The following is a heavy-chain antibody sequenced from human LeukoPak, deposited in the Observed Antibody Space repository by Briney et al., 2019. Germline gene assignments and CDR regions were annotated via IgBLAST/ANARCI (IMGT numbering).Heavy chain of an antibody. Sequence: GGSLRLSCAGSGFTFSTYWMSWVRQAPGKGLEWVANINQDGGEKHYVDSVEGRFTISRDNAKDSLDLQLNSLRGGDTAVYYCARMYCGGGKCYLSYFDYWGQGTVVTVSS. D-gene: IGHD2-21*01. V-gene: IGHV3-7*04. CDR2: INQDGGEK. J-gene: IGHJ4*02. CDR1: GFTFSTYW. CDR3: ARMYCGGGKCYLSYFDY.